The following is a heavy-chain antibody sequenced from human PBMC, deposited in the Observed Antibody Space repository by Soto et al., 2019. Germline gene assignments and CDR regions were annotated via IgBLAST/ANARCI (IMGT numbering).Heavy chain of an antibody. D-gene: IGHD3-22*01. J-gene: IGHJ4*02. CDR1: GFTFSSYW. Sequence: GGSLRLSCAASGFTFSSYWMHWVLQVPGKGLVWVSRISPDGKNTNYADSVKGRFTISRDNAKNTVFLQMNSLRVEDMAVYYCERGASSGYYRIDYWGQGALVTVSS. CDR3: ERGASSGYYRIDY. CDR2: ISPDGKNT. V-gene: IGHV3-74*01.